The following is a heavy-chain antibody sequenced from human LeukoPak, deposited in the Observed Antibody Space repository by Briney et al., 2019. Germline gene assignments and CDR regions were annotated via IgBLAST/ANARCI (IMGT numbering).Heavy chain of an antibody. V-gene: IGHV6-1*01. CDR1: GDSVSNNNVA. D-gene: IGHD3-16*02. Sequence: SQTLSLTCAISGDSVSNNNVAWNWVRQSPSRGLEWLGRTYYRSKWYNDYAVSVKSRITINPDTSKNQFSLQLNSVTPEDTAIYYCARWVSYLHNYYGMDVWGQGTTVTVSS. J-gene: IGHJ6*02. CDR3: ARWVSYLHNYYGMDV. CDR2: TYYRSKWYN.